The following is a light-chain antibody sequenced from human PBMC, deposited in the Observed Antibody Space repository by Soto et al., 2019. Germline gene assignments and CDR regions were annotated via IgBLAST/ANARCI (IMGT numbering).Light chain of an antibody. CDR2: NTD. CDR3: LLYYADARL. V-gene: IGLV7-43*01. J-gene: IGLJ2*01. Sequence: QTVVTQEPSLTVSPGGTVTLTCASSTGAVTSGYYPNWFQQKPGQAPGTLIFNTDNKHSWTPARFSGSLLGGKAALTLSGVQPEDEADYYCLLYYADARLFGGGTKVTVL. CDR1: TGAVTSGYY.